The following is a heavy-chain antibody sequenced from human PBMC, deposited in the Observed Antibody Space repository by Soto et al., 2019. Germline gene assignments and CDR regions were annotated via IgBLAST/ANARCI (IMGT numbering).Heavy chain of an antibody. CDR3: ARDMVDTAMAPYYYYGMDV. Sequence: SETLSLTCTVSGGSISSGGYYWSWIRQHPGKGLEWIGYIYYSGSTYYNPSLKSRVTISVDTSKNQFSLKLSSVTAADTAVYYCARDMVDTAMAPYYYYGMDVWGQGTTVTVSS. CDR1: GGSISSGGYY. CDR2: IYYSGST. J-gene: IGHJ6*02. D-gene: IGHD5-18*01. V-gene: IGHV4-31*03.